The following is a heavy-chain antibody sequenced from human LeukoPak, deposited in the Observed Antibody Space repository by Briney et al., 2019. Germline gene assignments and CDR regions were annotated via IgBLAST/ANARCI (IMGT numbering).Heavy chain of an antibody. CDR3: ARAANWNDGGFDY. D-gene: IGHD1-1*01. CDR2: ISYDGSNK. V-gene: IGHV3-30*04. J-gene: IGHJ4*02. Sequence: PGRSLRLSCAASGFTFSSYVIHWVRQAPGKGLEWVAVISYDGSNKYYADSVKGRFTISRDNSKNTVYLQMNSLRAEDTAVYHCARAANWNDGGFDYWGQGTLVTVSS. CDR1: GFTFSSYV.